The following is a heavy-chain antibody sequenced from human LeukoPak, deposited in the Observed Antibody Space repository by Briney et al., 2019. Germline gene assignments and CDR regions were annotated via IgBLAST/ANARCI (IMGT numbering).Heavy chain of an antibody. Sequence: GASLRLSCAASGFTFSSYAMSWVRQAPGKGLEWVSAISGSGGSTYYADSVKGRFTISRDNSKNTLYLQMNSLRAEDTAVYYCAKDLSGEQWLVNAFDIWGQETMDTVSS. J-gene: IGHJ3*02. V-gene: IGHV3-23*01. CDR2: ISGSGGST. CDR1: GFTFSSYA. CDR3: AKDLSGEQWLVNAFDI. D-gene: IGHD6-19*01.